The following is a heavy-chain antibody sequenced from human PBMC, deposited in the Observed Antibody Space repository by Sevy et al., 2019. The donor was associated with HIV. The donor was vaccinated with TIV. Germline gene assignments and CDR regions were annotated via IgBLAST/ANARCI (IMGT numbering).Heavy chain of an antibody. Sequence: GGSRRLSCAASGFTFSSYGMHWVRQAPGKGLEWVAVISYDRSNKYYADSVKGRFTISRDNSKNTQYLQMNSLRAEDTAVYYCAKDRTTGIAAAGTPFDYWGQGTLVTVSS. CDR1: GFTFSSYG. CDR2: ISYDRSNK. J-gene: IGHJ4*02. V-gene: IGHV3-30*18. D-gene: IGHD6-13*01. CDR3: AKDRTTGIAAAGTPFDY.